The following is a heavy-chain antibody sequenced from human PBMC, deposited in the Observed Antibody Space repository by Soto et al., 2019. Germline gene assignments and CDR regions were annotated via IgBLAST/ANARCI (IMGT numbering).Heavy chain of an antibody. V-gene: IGHV1-8*01. D-gene: IGHD3-22*01. J-gene: IGHJ4*02. CDR1: GYTFTSYD. Sequence: QVQLVQSGAEVKKPGASVKVSCKASGYTFTSYDINWVRQATGQGLEWMGWMNPNSGNTGYAQKFQGIGTMTRNTSISTAYMELSSLRSEDTAVYYCARGISSRYYYDSSGYYRFDYWCQGTLVTVSS. CDR2: MNPNSGNT. CDR3: ARGISSRYYYDSSGYYRFDY.